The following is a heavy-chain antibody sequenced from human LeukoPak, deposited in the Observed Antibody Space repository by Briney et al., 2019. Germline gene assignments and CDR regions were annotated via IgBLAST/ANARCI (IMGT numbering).Heavy chain of an antibody. CDR3: ASYPAFVDYYDSSGYYHKYAFDI. CDR2: IYYSGST. Sequence: SETLSLTCTVSGGSISSYYWSWIRQPPGKGLEWIGYIYYSGSTNYNPSLKSRVTISVDTSKNQFSLKLSSVTAADTAVYYCASYPAFVDYYDSSGYYHKYAFDIWGQGTMVTVSS. D-gene: IGHD3-22*01. V-gene: IGHV4-59*01. CDR1: GGSISSYY. J-gene: IGHJ3*02.